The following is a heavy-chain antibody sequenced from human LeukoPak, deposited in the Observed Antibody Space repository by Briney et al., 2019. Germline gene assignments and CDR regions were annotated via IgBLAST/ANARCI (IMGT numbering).Heavy chain of an antibody. CDR3: AREVGYCSGGSCYSYFDY. CDR1: GGSISSYY. D-gene: IGHD2-15*01. J-gene: IGHJ4*02. V-gene: IGHV4-59*01. Sequence: PSETLSLTCTVSGGSISSYYWSWIRQPPGKGLEWVGYIYYSGSTNYNASLTNRVTISVDTSKNQFSLKLSSVTAADTAVYYCAREVGYCSGGSCYSYFDYWGQGTLVTVSS. CDR2: IYYSGST.